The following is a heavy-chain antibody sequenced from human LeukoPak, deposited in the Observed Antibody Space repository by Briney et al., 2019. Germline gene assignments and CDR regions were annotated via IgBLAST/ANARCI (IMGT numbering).Heavy chain of an antibody. Sequence: ASVKVSCKASGYTFTSYYMHWVRQAPGPGLEWMGIINPIGGSTRYAQKFEGRVTMTRDTSTSIVYMELSSLRSEDTAVYYCARDGGEEDSGYDYSEAFDIWGQGTMVTVSS. CDR3: ARDGGEEDSGYDYSEAFDI. CDR1: GYTFTSYY. V-gene: IGHV1-46*01. CDR2: INPIGGST. J-gene: IGHJ3*02. D-gene: IGHD5-12*01.